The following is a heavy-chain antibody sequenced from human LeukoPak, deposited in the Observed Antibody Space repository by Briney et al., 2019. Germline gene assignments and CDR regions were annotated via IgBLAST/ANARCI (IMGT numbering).Heavy chain of an antibody. Sequence: PGGSLRLSCAASGFTFSDYYMSWIRQAPGKGLEWVSYISSSTGYTNYADSVKGRFTISRDNVKNSLYLEMNSLRVEDTAVYYCARVGQEYYYGMDVWGQGTTVTVSS. V-gene: IGHV3-11*06. J-gene: IGHJ6*02. CDR3: ARVGQEYYYGMDV. CDR1: GFTFSDYY. CDR2: ISSSTGYT.